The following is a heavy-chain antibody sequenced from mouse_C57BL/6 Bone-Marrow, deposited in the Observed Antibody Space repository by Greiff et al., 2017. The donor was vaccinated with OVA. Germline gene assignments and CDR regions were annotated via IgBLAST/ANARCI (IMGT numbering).Heavy chain of an antibody. Sequence: DVHLVESGEGLVKPGGSLKLSCAASGFTFSSYAMSWVRQTPEKRLEWVAYISSGGDYIYYADTVKGRFTISRDNARNTLYLQMSSLKSEDTAMYYCTRGGYYGSSYWWYFDVWGTGTTVTVSS. CDR3: TRGGYYGSSYWWYFDV. CDR2: ISSGGDYI. J-gene: IGHJ1*03. D-gene: IGHD1-1*01. CDR1: GFTFSSYA. V-gene: IGHV5-9-1*02.